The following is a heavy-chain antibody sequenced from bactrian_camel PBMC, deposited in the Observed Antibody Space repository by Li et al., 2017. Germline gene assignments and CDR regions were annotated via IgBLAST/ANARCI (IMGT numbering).Heavy chain of an antibody. CDR2: ISSDGMT. V-gene: IGHV3S53*01. Sequence: HVQLVESGGGSVQAGGSMRLSCTASHAYTYKAYCMAWFRQAPGKEREGVAVISSDGMTSYAESVKGRFTVSQDNAKRTVHLQMDTLKPEDTAMYYCAAVGALYCGDFLNGAPQRFGYWGQGTQVTVS. CDR1: AYTYKAYC. J-gene: IGHJ6*01. D-gene: IGHD4*01. CDR3: AAVGALYCGDFLNGAPQRFGY.